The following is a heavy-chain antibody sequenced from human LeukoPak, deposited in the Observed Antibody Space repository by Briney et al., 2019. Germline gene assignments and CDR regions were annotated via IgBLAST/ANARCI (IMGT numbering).Heavy chain of an antibody. D-gene: IGHD4-23*01. CDR1: GCSISSSNW. CDR2: IFHSGNT. CDR3: ARNGGNSDFDY. J-gene: IGHJ4*02. Sequence: PSETLSLTCAVSGCSISSSNWWTWVRQPPGKGLEWIGEIFHSGNTNYNPSLKSRVTISVDKSKNQFPLRLTSVTAADTAVYYCARNGGNSDFDYWGQGTLVTVSS. V-gene: IGHV4-4*02.